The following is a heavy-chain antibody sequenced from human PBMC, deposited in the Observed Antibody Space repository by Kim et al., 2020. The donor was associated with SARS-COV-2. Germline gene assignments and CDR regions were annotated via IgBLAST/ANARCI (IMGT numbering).Heavy chain of an antibody. CDR3: VKKMGATSLAYYGMDV. D-gene: IGHD1-26*01. J-gene: IGHJ6*02. CDR1: GFTFSSYT. Sequence: GGSLRLSCSASGFTFSSYTMHWVRQAPGKGLEYVSAISSNGGKTYYADSVKGRFTISRDNSKNTLYLQMSSLRDEDTAVYYCVKKMGATSLAYYGMDVWGQGTTVTVSS. V-gene: IGHV3-64D*09. CDR2: ISSNGGKT.